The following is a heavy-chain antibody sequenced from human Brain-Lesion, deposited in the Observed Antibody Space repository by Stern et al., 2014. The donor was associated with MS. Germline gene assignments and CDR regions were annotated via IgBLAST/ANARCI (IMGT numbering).Heavy chain of an antibody. D-gene: IGHD1-14*01. J-gene: IGHJ3*02. V-gene: IGHV4-4*02. CDR1: GGSISSSNW. Sequence: QLVQSGPGLVKPSGTLSLTCAVSGGSISSSNWWGWVRQSPGKGPAWIGEIYHSGGTKYSPSFESRVIISVDKSKNQFSLKLSYVTAADTAVYYCARELPDLNAFDIWGQGTMVTVSS. CDR3: ARELPDLNAFDI. CDR2: IYHSGGT.